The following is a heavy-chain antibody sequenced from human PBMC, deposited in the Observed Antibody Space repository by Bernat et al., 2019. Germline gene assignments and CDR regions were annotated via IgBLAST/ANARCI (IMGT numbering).Heavy chain of an antibody. J-gene: IGHJ3*02. CDR2: ISSSSSSTI. CDR3: ARVRRITMIENDAFDI. Sequence: EVQLVESGGGLVQPGGSLRLSCAASGFTFSSYSMNWVRQAPGKGLEWVSYISSSSSSTIYYADSVKGRFTISRDNAKNSLYLQMNSLRAEDTAVYYCARVRRITMIENDAFDIWGQGTMVTVSS. D-gene: IGHD3-22*01. CDR1: GFTFSSYS. V-gene: IGHV3-48*01.